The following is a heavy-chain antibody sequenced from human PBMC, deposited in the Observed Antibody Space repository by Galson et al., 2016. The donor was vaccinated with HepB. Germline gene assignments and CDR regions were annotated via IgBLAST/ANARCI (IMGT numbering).Heavy chain of an antibody. D-gene: IGHD3-16*01. J-gene: IGHJ6*04. CDR1: GDSISSHFW. V-gene: IGHV4-4*01. Sequence: LTCDVSGDSISSHFWWSWVRQTPGKGLEWIGEAYYRGSDRYNPSVKRRVSISVDKSRNQFSLTLTTVTAADTAVYFCARSPRSSDSYGSSGIFDICGQGVMVVVSSDVWGKGTTVTVSS. CDR2: AYYRGSD. CDR3: ARSPRSSDSYGSSGIFDICGQGVMVVVSSDV.